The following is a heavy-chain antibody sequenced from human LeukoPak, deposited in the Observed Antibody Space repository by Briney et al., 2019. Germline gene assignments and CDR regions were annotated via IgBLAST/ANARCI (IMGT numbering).Heavy chain of an antibody. J-gene: IGHJ4*02. CDR3: ARVDSNNYDY. CDR2: ISSSSAYI. V-gene: IGHV3-21*01. D-gene: IGHD1-1*01. CDR1: GFTFSTYT. Sequence: PGGSLRLSCAASGFTFSTYTLNWVRQPPGKGLEWVSSISSSSAYIYYADSVKGRFTISRDNAKNSLYLQMNSLRAEDTAVYYCARVDSNNYDYWGQGTLVTVSS.